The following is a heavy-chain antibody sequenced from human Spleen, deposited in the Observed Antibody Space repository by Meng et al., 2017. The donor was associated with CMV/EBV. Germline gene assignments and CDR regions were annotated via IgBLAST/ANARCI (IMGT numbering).Heavy chain of an antibody. V-gene: IGHV3-21*01. CDR1: GFTFSSYS. D-gene: IGHD6-13*01. CDR3: ARDRSSWYDSWFDP. J-gene: IGHJ5*02. Sequence: SGFTFSSYSMNWVRQAPGKGLEWVSSISSSSSYIYYADSVKGRFTISRDNAKNSLYLQMNSLRAEDTAVYYCARDRSSWYDSWFDPWGQGTLVTVSS. CDR2: ISSSSSYI.